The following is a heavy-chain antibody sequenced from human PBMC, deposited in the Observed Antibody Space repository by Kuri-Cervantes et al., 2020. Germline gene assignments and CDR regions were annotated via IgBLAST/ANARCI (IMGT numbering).Heavy chain of an antibody. J-gene: IGHJ6*03. Sequence: GESLKISCAASGFTVSNNYMSWVRQAPGKGLEWVSSISSSSSYIYYADSVKGRFTISRDNAKNSLYLQMNSLRAEDTAVYYCATSSSGYSYYYYYMDVWGKGTSVTVSS. CDR1: GFTVSNNY. CDR2: ISSSSSYI. D-gene: IGHD3-22*01. V-gene: IGHV3-21*04. CDR3: ATSSSGYSYYYYYMDV.